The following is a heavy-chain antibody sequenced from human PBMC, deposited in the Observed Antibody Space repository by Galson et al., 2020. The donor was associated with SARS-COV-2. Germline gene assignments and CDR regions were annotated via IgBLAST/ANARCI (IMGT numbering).Heavy chain of an antibody. Sequence: ASVKVSCKASGYTFTSYDINWVRQATGQVLEWMGWMNPNSGNTGYAQKFQGRVTMTRNTSISTAYMELRSLRSDDTAVYYCARETANYYDSSGYLHRGAFDIWGQGTMVTVSS. D-gene: IGHD3-22*01. V-gene: IGHV1-8*01. CDR1: GYTFTSYD. CDR2: MNPNSGNT. J-gene: IGHJ3*02. CDR3: ARETANYYDSSGYLHRGAFDI.